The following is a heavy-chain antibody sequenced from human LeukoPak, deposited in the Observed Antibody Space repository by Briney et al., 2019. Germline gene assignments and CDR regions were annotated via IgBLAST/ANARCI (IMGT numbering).Heavy chain of an antibody. J-gene: IGHJ4*02. Sequence: GGSLRLSCAASGFTFSNAWMSWVRQAPGKGLEWVGRIKSKTDGGATDYAAPVKGRFTISRDDSKNTLYLQMNSLKTEDTAVYYCTTVRRWFGAGLGYWGQGTLVTVSS. CDR1: GFTFSNAW. V-gene: IGHV3-15*01. D-gene: IGHD3-10*01. CDR2: IKSKTDGGAT. CDR3: TTVRRWFGAGLGY.